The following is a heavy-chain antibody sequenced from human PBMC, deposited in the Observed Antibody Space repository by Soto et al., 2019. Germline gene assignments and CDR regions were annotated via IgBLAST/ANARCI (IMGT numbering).Heavy chain of an antibody. D-gene: IGHD3-16*01. J-gene: IGHJ4*02. CDR2: ISYDGSNK. CDR1: GFTFSSCA. Sequence: SLRLSCAASGFTFSSCAVHWVRQAPAKGLEWVAVISYDGSNKYYADSVKGRFTVSRDNSKNTLYLQMSRLRAEDTAVYYCGREYSLAVLAPGIWGQGTPVTVSS. V-gene: IGHV3-30*15. CDR3: GREYSLAVLAPGI.